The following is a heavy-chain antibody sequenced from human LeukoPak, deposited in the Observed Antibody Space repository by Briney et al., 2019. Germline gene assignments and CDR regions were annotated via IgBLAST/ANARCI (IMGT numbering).Heavy chain of an antibody. CDR3: AREPTLGSLWAFDI. V-gene: IGHV4-30-4*01. J-gene: IGHJ3*02. CDR2: IYYSGST. Sequence: SETLSLTCTVSGGSISRGDYYWSWIRQPPGKGLEWIGYIYYSGSTYYDPSLKSRVTISVDTSKNQFSLKLSSVTAADTAVYYCAREPTLGSLWAFDIWGQGTMVTVSS. D-gene: IGHD2/OR15-2a*01. CDR1: GGSISRGDYY.